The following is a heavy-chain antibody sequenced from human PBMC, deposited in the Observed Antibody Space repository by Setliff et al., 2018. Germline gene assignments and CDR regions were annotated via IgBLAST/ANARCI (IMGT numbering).Heavy chain of an antibody. CDR3: ARRDSTGFYGYSFDF. D-gene: IGHD3-22*01. CDR1: GGSISSGNYY. Sequence: SETLSLTCRVSGGSISSGNYYWGLIRQPPGKGLDWIGTVDHSGDTFYNPSLKSRVTISVDTSKNQFSLKLTSVSAADTAVYYCARRDSTGFYGYSFDFWGQGTLVTVSS. CDR2: VDHSGDT. J-gene: IGHJ4*02. V-gene: IGHV4-39*01.